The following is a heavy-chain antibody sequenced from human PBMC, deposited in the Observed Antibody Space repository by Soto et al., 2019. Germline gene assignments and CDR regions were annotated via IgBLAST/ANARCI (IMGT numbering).Heavy chain of an antibody. J-gene: IGHJ5*02. CDR3: ARQAGTTAFDP. CDR2: INPGNGNT. V-gene: IGHV1-3*01. D-gene: IGHD1-1*01. Sequence: GASVKVSCKASGYTFISYAMHWVRQAPGQGPEWMGWINPGNGNTKYSQNFQGRVTITRDTSASTVYMELSSLRSEDTAVYYCARQAGTTAFDPWGQGTLVTVSS. CDR1: GYTFISYA.